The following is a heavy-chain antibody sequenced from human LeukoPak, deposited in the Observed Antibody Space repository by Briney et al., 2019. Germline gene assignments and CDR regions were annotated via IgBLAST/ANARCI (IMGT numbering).Heavy chain of an antibody. V-gene: IGHV1-2*06. D-gene: IGHD5-18*01. Sequence: ASVKVSCKASGYTFSDYQIHWVRQAPGQGLEWMGRISPNSGGTNFAQDFQGRVTMTRDASIRTAFMGLGRLRSDDTAVYYCARAQDTASANDFEYWGQGTLVTVSS. CDR2: ISPNSGGT. J-gene: IGHJ4*02. CDR3: ARAQDTASANDFEY. CDR1: GYTFSDYQ.